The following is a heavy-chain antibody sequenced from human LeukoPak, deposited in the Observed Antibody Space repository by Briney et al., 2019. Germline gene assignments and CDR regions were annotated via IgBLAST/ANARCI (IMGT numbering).Heavy chain of an antibody. CDR1: GGSITSTNY. V-gene: IGHV4-4*02. J-gene: IGHJ4*02. CDR2: DNLEGST. CDR3: AREGGPYCPLDY. D-gene: IGHD2-21*02. Sequence: SGTLSLTCGVSGGSITSTNYGSWVRRPPGKGLEWIGEDNLEGSTNYNPSLMGRVAISVDMSDNHISLQLTSVTAADTAVYYCAREGGPYCPLDYSGQGTLVTVSS.